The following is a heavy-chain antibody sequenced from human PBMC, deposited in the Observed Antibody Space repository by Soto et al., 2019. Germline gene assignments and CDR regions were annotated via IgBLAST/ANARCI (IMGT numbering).Heavy chain of an antibody. CDR2: IKQDGSEK. V-gene: IGHV3-7*01. Sequence: EVQLVESGGDLVQPGGSLRLSCAASGFAFSGYWMSWVRQAPGKGLEGVANIKQDGSEKYYVDSVKGRFTISRDNAKNSLYLQMNSLRVEDTAVYYCARATSVDGYWGQVTLVTVSS. J-gene: IGHJ4*02. CDR3: ARATSVDGY. D-gene: IGHD5-12*01. CDR1: GFAFSGYW.